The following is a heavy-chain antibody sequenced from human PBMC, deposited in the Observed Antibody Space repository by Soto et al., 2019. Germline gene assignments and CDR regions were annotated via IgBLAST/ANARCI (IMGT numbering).Heavy chain of an antibody. CDR2: ISSNGGST. Sequence: EVQLVESGGGLVQPGGSLRLSCAASGFTFSSYAMHWVRQAPGKGLEYVSAISSNGGSTYYANSVKGRFTISRDNSKNTLYLQMGSLRAEDMAVYYCARDRVHWGGDCFSDAFDIWGQGTMVTVSS. CDR1: GFTFSSYA. J-gene: IGHJ3*02. CDR3: ARDRVHWGGDCFSDAFDI. D-gene: IGHD2-21*01. V-gene: IGHV3-64*01.